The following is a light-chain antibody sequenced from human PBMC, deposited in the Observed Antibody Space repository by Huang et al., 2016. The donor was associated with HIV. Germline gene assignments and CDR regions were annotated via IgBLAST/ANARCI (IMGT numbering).Light chain of an antibody. Sequence: DMVLTQSPATLSVSPGQRVTLSCRARESVGRTLAWYQQKPGQAPRLLISGASTRATGIPARFNARGSGTEFTLTISSLQSEDLAVYYRQQYNNWPPVTFGQGTRLEIK. CDR2: GAS. CDR1: ESVGRT. J-gene: IGKJ5*01. V-gene: IGKV3-15*01. CDR3: QQYNNWPPVT.